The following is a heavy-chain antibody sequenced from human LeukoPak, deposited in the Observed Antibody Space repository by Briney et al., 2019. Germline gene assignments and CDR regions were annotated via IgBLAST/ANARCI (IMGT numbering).Heavy chain of an antibody. CDR2: ISDIGSI. V-gene: IGHV4-59*08. D-gene: IGHD2-8*02. CDR1: GGSISSYY. J-gene: IGHJ4*02. Sequence: SETLSLTCTVPGGSISSYYWSWIRQPPGKGLEWIAYISDIGSINYNPSLKSRVTISLDTSKNQFSLKLSSVTAADTAVYYCAGHHPRNTVDFWGQGTLVTVS. CDR3: AGHHPRNTVDF.